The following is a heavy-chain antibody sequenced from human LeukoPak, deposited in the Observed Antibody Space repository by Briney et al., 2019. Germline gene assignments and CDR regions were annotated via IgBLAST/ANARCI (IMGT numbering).Heavy chain of an antibody. J-gene: IGHJ6*03. CDR2: MNPNSGNT. V-gene: IGHV1-8*03. CDR3: ARRNWNPPPYYYYYMDV. Sequence: ASVKVSCKASGYTFTGYYMHWVRQAPGQGLEWMGWMNPNSGNTGYAQKFQGRVTITRNTSISTAYMELSSLRSEDTAVYYCARRNWNPPPYYYYYMDVWGKGTTVTVSS. D-gene: IGHD1-1*01. CDR1: GYTFTGYY.